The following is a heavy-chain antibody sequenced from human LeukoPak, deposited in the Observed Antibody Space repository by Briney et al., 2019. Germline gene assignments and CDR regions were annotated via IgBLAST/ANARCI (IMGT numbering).Heavy chain of an antibody. D-gene: IGHD2-2*01. Sequence: GASVKVSCKASGYTFTSYYMHWVRQAPGQGLEWMGIINPSGGSTSYAQKFQGRVTMTRDTSTSTVYMELSSLRSEDTAVYYCEVTGVGYCSSTSCYGVFDIWGQGTMVTVSS. CDR1: GYTFTSYY. V-gene: IGHV1-46*01. CDR2: INPSGGST. J-gene: IGHJ3*02. CDR3: EVTGVGYCSSTSCYGVFDI.